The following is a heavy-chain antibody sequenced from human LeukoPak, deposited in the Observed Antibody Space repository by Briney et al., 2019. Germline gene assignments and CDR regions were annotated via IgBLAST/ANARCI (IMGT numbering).Heavy chain of an antibody. J-gene: IGHJ4*02. Sequence: GASLKISCKASGSRFSSFWIGWVRQMPGKGLEWMGIFYPGDSDTRYSPSFQAQVTISADKSISTTYLQWSSLKASDTAIYYCARGTYYDLLTGYFAYWGQGTLVTVSS. V-gene: IGHV5-51*01. CDR2: FYPGDSDT. CDR1: GSRFSSFW. CDR3: ARGTYYDLLTGYFAY. D-gene: IGHD3-9*01.